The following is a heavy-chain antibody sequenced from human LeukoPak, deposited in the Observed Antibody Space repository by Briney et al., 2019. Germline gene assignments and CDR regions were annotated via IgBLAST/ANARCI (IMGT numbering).Heavy chain of an antibody. CDR3: ARDWGSRGKFDI. V-gene: IGHV3-21*01. CDR2: ISSSSSYI. CDR1: GFTFSSYW. Sequence: GGSLRLSCAASGFTFSSYWMSWVRQAPGKGLEWVSSISSSSSYIYYADSVKGRFTISRDNAKNSLYLQMNSLRAEDTAVYYCARDWGSRGKFDIWGQGTMVTVSS. D-gene: IGHD3-16*01. J-gene: IGHJ3*02.